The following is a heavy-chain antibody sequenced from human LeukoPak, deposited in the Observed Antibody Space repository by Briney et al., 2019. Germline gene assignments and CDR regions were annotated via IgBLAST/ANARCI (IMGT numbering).Heavy chain of an antibody. V-gene: IGHV1-2*02. D-gene: IGHD3-10*01. Sequence: ASVKVSCKASGYTFTGYYMHWVRQAPGQGLEWMGWINPNSGGTNYAQKFQGRVTMTRDTSISTAYMELSRLRSDDTAVYYCARDYYYGSGSYFPYYYMDVWGKGTTVTVSS. J-gene: IGHJ6*03. CDR2: INPNSGGT. CDR3: ARDYYYGSGSYFPYYYMDV. CDR1: GYTFTGYY.